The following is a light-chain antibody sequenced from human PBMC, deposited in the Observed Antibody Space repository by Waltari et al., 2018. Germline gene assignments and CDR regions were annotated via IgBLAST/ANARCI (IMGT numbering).Light chain of an antibody. V-gene: IGLV2-14*03. Sequence: QSALTQPASVSGSPGQSIAISCTGTTGDVRARDLVPWYQQPPGKPPRLMVDDVTKWPSGVSDRFTGSKSGNTASLTISGLQAEDESDYYCSSYTTAGTYVFGSGTKVTVL. CDR2: DVT. J-gene: IGLJ1*01. CDR3: SSYTTAGTYV. CDR1: TGDVRARDL.